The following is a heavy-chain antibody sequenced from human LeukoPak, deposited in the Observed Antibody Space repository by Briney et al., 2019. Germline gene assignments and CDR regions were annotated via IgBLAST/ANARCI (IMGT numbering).Heavy chain of an antibody. Sequence: SETLSLTCTVSGGSISSYYWSWIRQPPGKGLEWIGYIHYSGSTNYNPSLKSRVTISIDTSKNQFSLKLSSVTAADTAVYYCARVEEGYGSGRRENYYYYYMDVWGKGTTVTISS. J-gene: IGHJ6*03. V-gene: IGHV4-59*01. CDR1: GGSISSYY. CDR3: ARVEEGYGSGRRENYYYYYMDV. CDR2: IHYSGST. D-gene: IGHD3-10*01.